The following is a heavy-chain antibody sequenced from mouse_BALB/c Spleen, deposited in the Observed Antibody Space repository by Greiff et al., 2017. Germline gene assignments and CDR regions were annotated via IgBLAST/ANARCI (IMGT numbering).Heavy chain of an antibody. CDR1: GYSITSGYY. CDR3: ARRYRYDGSMDD. CDR2: ISYDGSN. Sequence: EVKLMESGPGLVKPSQSLSLTCSVTGYSITSGYYWNWIRQFPGNKLEWMGYISYDGSNNYNPSLKNRISITRDTSKNQFFLKLNSVTTEDTATYYCARRYRYDGSMDDWGQGTSGTVAS. J-gene: IGHJ4*01. D-gene: IGHD2-14*01. V-gene: IGHV3-6*02.